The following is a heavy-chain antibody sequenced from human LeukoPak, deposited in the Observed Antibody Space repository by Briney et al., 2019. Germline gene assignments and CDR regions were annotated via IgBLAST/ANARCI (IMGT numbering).Heavy chain of an antibody. D-gene: IGHD6-13*01. CDR2: IFPTVSNT. Sequence: GESLKISCKGSGYNFTNHRIGWVRQMPGKGLEGMGIIFPTVSNTRYTPSSRAHVSISSEKSLSTAYLQWRSLKAWDTAIYYCARHSSRWFAGGGFDIWGQGTMVSVS. CDR1: GYNFTNHR. CDR3: ARHSSRWFAGGGFDI. V-gene: IGHV5-51*01. J-gene: IGHJ3*02.